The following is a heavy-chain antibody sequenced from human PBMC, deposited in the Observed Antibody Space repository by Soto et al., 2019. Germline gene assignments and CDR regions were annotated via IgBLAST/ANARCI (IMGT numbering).Heavy chain of an antibody. CDR2: IYYSGST. D-gene: IGHD3-16*01. Sequence: SEALSLTCAVSGGSISRGGYSWSWIRQPPGKGLEWIGYIYYSGSTNYNPSLKSRVTISVDTSKNQFSLKLSSVTAADTAVYHCARRWGTTFDYWGQGTLVTVSS. CDR3: ARRWGTTFDY. V-gene: IGHV4-61*08. J-gene: IGHJ4*02. CDR1: GGSISRGGYS.